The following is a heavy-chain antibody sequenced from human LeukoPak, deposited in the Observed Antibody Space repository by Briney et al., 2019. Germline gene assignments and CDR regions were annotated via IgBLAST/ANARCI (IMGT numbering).Heavy chain of an antibody. CDR1: GGSISSSSYY. D-gene: IGHD6-19*01. Sequence: PSETLSLTCTVSGGSISSSSYYWGWIRQPPGKGLEWIGSIYYSGSTYYNPSLKSRVTISVDTSKNQFSLKLSSVTAADTAVYYCARQIGGAVAATNFDYWGQGTLVTVSS. V-gene: IGHV4-39*01. CDR2: IYYSGST. J-gene: IGHJ4*02. CDR3: ARQIGGAVAATNFDY.